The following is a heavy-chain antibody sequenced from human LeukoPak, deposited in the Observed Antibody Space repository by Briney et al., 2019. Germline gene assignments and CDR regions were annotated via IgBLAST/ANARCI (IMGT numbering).Heavy chain of an antibody. D-gene: IGHD1-26*01. Sequence: ASVKVSCKASGYTFTGYYLHWVRPAPGQGLEWMAWINPNSGDTSFAQKFQGKVTLTRDTSISTTYMELSRLTSDDTAVYYCARVGSGTYYAFDYWGQGTLVTVSS. J-gene: IGHJ4*02. V-gene: IGHV1-2*02. CDR1: GYTFTGYY. CDR2: INPNSGDT. CDR3: ARVGSGTYYAFDY.